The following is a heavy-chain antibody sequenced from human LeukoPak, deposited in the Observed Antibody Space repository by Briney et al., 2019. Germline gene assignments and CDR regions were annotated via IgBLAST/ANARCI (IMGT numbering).Heavy chain of an antibody. Sequence: GGSLQISCKGSGYRFTSYWIGWVGQMPGKGLEWMGIIYPVDSDTRSSPSFQGQVTISADKSISTAYLQWSSLKAAATAMYYCARHGQQLVRGTWFDPWGQGTLVTVSS. CDR1: GYRFTSYW. D-gene: IGHD6-13*01. CDR3: ARHGQQLVRGTWFDP. J-gene: IGHJ5*02. V-gene: IGHV5-51*01. CDR2: IYPVDSDT.